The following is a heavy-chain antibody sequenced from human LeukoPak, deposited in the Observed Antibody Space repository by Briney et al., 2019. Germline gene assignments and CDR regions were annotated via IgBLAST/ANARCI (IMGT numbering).Heavy chain of an antibody. Sequence: QPGASLRLSCAASGFTFSSNAMSCVRQAPGRGLEWVSGISGRGVSTYYADSVKGQFTISRDNSKNTLYLQMNSLRAEDTTVYYCAKDRANFGYWGQGTLVTVSS. CDR3: AKDRANFGY. CDR2: ISGRGVST. CDR1: GFTFSSNA. V-gene: IGHV3-23*01. J-gene: IGHJ4*02.